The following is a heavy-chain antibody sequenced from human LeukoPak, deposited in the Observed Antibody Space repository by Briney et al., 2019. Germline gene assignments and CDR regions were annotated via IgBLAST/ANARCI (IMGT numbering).Heavy chain of an antibody. CDR3: ARNYHDSSGHDY. Sequence: SETLSLTCTVSGGSISSSSYYWGWNRQPPGKGLEWIGSIYYSGRTYYNPSLKSRVTISVDTSKNQFSLKLSSVTAADTAVYYCARNYHDSSGHDYWGQGTLVTVSS. D-gene: IGHD3-22*01. CDR1: GGSISSSSYY. J-gene: IGHJ4*02. V-gene: IGHV4-39*01. CDR2: IYYSGRT.